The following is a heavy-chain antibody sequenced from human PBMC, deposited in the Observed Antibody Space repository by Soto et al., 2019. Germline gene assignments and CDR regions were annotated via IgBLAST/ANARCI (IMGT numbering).Heavy chain of an antibody. CDR1: GGSFSGYY. CDR3: ARGLVQRRRDIVVVTADHGGRRDYYYGMDV. Sequence: TSETLSLTFAVYGGSFSGYYWSWIRQPPGKGLEWIGEINHSGSTNYNPSLKSLFTISLDTSKNQFSLKLSSVTAADTAVYYCARGLVQRRRDIVVVTADHGGRRDYYYGMDVWGQGTTVTVSS. V-gene: IGHV4-34*01. J-gene: IGHJ6*02. CDR2: INHSGST. D-gene: IGHD2-2*01.